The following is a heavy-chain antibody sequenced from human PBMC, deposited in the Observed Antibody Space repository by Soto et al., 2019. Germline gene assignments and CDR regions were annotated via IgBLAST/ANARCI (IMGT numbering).Heavy chain of an antibody. CDR3: ATENSGSYYAPLVY. Sequence: ASVKVSCKVSGHTLTELSMHWVRQAPGKGLEWMGGFDPEDGETIYAQKFQGRVTMTEDTSTDTAYMELSSLRSEDTAVYYCATENSGSYYAPLVYWGQGTLVTVS. CDR2: FDPEDGET. D-gene: IGHD1-26*01. CDR1: GHTLTELS. J-gene: IGHJ4*02. V-gene: IGHV1-24*01.